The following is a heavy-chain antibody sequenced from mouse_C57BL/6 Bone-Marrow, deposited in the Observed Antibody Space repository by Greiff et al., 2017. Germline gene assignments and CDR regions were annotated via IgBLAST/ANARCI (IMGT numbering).Heavy chain of an antibody. CDR2: IYPRSGNT. V-gene: IGHV1-81*01. D-gene: IGHD2-3*01. CDR3: ARSDDYYEGHYAMDY. Sequence: QVQLQQSGAELARPGASVKLSCKASGYTFTSYGISWVKQRTGQGLEWIGEIYPRSGNTYYNEKFTGKATLTADKSSITAYMELSSLTSEDAAVYFCARSDDYYEGHYAMDYWGQGTAVTVSS. J-gene: IGHJ4*01. CDR1: GYTFTSYG.